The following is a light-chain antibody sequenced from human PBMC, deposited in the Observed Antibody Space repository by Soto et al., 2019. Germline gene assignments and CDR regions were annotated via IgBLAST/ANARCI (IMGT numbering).Light chain of an antibody. CDR2: AAS. CDR3: QQSYSTPHP. CDR1: QSVSTY. V-gene: IGKV1-39*01. J-gene: IGKJ2*01. Sequence: DIQMTQSPSSLSASVGDRVTITCRASQSVSTYLNWYQQKPGKAPKLLIYAASSLQSGVPSRFSGSGSGTDFTLTISSLQPEDFATYYCQQSYSTPHPFVQGTKLEIK.